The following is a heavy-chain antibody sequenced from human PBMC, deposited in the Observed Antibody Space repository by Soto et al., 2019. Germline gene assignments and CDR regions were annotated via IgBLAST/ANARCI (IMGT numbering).Heavy chain of an antibody. CDR2: ISGGGDGT. Sequence: EVQLLESGGGLVQPGGSLRLSCAASGFTFINYAMSWVRQAPGKGLEWVSTISGGGDGTYYADSVKGHFTISRDNSKNTVYLQMNSLRAEDTAIHYCAKKGLGSLKTYCSGSGCHYAFDIWGQGTMVTVSS. J-gene: IGHJ3*02. CDR3: AKKGLGSLKTYCSGSGCHYAFDI. V-gene: IGHV3-23*01. D-gene: IGHD2-15*01. CDR1: GFTFINYA.